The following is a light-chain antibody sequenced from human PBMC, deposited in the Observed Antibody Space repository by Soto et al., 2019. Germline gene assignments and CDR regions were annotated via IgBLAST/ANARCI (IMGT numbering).Light chain of an antibody. CDR3: QQYNPWPPYT. Sequence: IVMTQSPATLSVSAGERVTLSCRASQSVSTNLAWYQQKPGQAPRLIIFGASTRSNGIPVRFSGSGSGTEFTITISSLQSEDIGIYYCQQYNPWPPYTFGQGTTLELK. V-gene: IGKV3-15*01. J-gene: IGKJ2*01. CDR2: GAS. CDR1: QSVSTN.